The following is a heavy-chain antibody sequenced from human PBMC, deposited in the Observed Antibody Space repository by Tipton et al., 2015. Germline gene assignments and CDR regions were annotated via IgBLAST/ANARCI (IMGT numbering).Heavy chain of an antibody. D-gene: IGHD5-12*01. CDR3: ARVKVATMLYYFDY. CDR1: GDSISSNGFY. CDR2: IYYSGNT. V-gene: IGHV4-39*01. J-gene: IGHJ4*02. Sequence: TLSLTCTVSGDSISSNGFYWGWIRQPPGKGLEWIGSIYYSGNTYYNPSLKSRATTSVDTSNNQFSLRLSSVTAADTAVYYCARVKVATMLYYFDYWGQGTLVTVSS.